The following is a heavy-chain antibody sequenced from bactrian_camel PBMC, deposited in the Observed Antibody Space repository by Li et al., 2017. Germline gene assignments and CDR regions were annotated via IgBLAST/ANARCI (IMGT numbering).Heavy chain of an antibody. Sequence: DVQLVESGGGLVKPGGSLRLSCAASGYTAKTCSWNWYRQFQGKGRELVSSLYANGGTYYHDSVKGRFTFAQANVENTNAVTLEMNSLKPEDTAMYFCAAEASCYRRTAVNLVPDYKGQGTQVTVS. CDR3: AAEASCYRRTAVNLVPDY. J-gene: IGHJ4*01. CDR2: LYANGGT. CDR1: GYTAKTCS. V-gene: IGHV3S10*01. D-gene: IGHD3*01.